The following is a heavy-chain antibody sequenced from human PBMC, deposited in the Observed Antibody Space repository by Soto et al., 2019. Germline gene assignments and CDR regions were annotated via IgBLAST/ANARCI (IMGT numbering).Heavy chain of an antibody. J-gene: IGHJ6*02. CDR3: ARDRGSYGMDV. Sequence: QVQLQEWGPGLVKPSQTLSLTCTVSGDSISVGYYWSWIRQHPGKGLEWIGYVSPSGTTYYNPSPKSGVSISNDTSKNQFSLAVSSVTAADTAVYYCARDRGSYGMDVWGQCTTVTVSS. V-gene: IGHV4-31*03. CDR2: VSPSGTT. CDR1: GDSISVGYY.